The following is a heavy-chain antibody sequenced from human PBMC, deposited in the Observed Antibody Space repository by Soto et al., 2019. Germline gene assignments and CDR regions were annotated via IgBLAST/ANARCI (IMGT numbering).Heavy chain of an antibody. CDR1: GFTSSSYA. CDR3: AISSNYEGYLAY. J-gene: IGHJ4*02. Sequence: GGSLRLSCAASGFTSSSYAMSWVRQAPGKGLEWVSAISGSGGSTYYADSVKGRFTISRDNSKNTLYLQMNSLRAEDTAVYYCAISSNYEGYLAYWGQGTLVTVSS. V-gene: IGHV3-23*01. CDR2: ISGSGGST. D-gene: IGHD4-4*01.